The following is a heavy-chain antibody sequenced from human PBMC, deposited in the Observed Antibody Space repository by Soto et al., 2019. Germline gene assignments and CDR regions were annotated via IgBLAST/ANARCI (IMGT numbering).Heavy chain of an antibody. J-gene: IGHJ6*02. CDR1: GFTFSSYW. D-gene: IGHD3-3*01. CDR3: ARDSYQVIIADYGMDV. CDR2: IKQDGSEK. V-gene: IGHV3-7*03. Sequence: GGSLRLSCAASGFTFSSYWMSWVRQAPGKGLEWVANIKQDGSEKYYVDSVKGRFTISRDNAKNSLYLQMNSLRAEDTAVYYCARDSYQVIIADYGMDVWGQGTTVTVPS.